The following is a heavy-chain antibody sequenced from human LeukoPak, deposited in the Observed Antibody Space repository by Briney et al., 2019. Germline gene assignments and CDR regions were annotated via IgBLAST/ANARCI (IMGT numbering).Heavy chain of an antibody. D-gene: IGHD3-22*01. V-gene: IGHV4-4*02. Sequence: SETLSLTCAVSGGSISSSYWWSWVRQPPGKGLEWIGEIGHSGSTNYNPSLKSRVTISVDKSKNQFSLKLSSVTAADTAVYYCARVKLIVVVSWFDPWGQGTLVTVSS. J-gene: IGHJ5*02. CDR3: ARVKLIVVVSWFDP. CDR1: GGSISSSYW. CDR2: IGHSGST.